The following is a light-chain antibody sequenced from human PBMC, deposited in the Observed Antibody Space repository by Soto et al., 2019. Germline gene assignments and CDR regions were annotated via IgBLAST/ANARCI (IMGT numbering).Light chain of an antibody. CDR1: SSDVGGYDY. J-gene: IGLJ2*01. V-gene: IGLV2-14*01. CDR2: EVS. CDR3: SSYTSSITVDVV. Sequence: QSALTQPASVSGSPGQSITISCTGTSSDVGGYDYVSWYQHFPGKAPQLIIYEVSNRPSGVSNRFSGSKSGNTASLTISGLQAEDEADYYCSSYTSSITVDVVFGGGTKLTVL.